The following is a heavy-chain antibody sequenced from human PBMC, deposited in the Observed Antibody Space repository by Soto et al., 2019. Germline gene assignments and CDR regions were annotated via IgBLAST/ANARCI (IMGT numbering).Heavy chain of an antibody. CDR3: ARGPGYCSGGSCYVHFDY. CDR2: INAGNGNT. Sequence: QVQLVQSGAEVKKPGASVKVSCKASGYTFTSYAMHWVRQAPGQRLEWMGWINAGNGNTKYSQKFQGRVTITRDTSASTAYMELSSLRSEDTAVYYCARGPGYCSGGSCYVHFDYWGQGTLVTVSS. J-gene: IGHJ4*02. CDR1: GYTFTSYA. D-gene: IGHD2-15*01. V-gene: IGHV1-3*01.